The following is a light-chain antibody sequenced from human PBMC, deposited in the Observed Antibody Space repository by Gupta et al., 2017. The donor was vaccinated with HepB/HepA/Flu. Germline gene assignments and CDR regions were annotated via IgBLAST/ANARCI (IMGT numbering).Light chain of an antibody. Sequence: PSLSVAPGETAKLSCGSSNFGVKSVHWYRQKSGRAPVLVVYDDSDRPSGIPERFSGSKSGDTATLTISRVEAGDEADYYCQMWDNSSDHPVFGGGTKLTVL. CDR1: NFGVKS. CDR3: QMWDNSSDHPV. V-gene: IGLV3-21*02. J-gene: IGLJ2*01. CDR2: DDS.